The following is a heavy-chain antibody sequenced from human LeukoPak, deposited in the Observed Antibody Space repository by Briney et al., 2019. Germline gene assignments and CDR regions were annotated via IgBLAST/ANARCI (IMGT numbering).Heavy chain of an antibody. CDR1: GDSISSSSYY. CDR2: IYYSGST. CDR3: ARMRKLQYLDY. V-gene: IGHV4-39*01. J-gene: IGHJ4*02. D-gene: IGHD3-10*01. Sequence: PSETLFLTCTVSGDSISSSSYYWGWIRQPPGKGLEWIGSIYYSGSTYYNPSLKSRVTISVDTSKNQFSLKLSSVTAADTAVYYCARMRKLQYLDYWGQGTLVTVSS.